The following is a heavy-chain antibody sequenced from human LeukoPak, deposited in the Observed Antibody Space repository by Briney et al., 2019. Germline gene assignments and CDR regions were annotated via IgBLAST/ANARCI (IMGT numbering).Heavy chain of an antibody. CDR1: GFTFDDYA. V-gene: IGHV3-43*02. CDR2: ISGDGGST. Sequence: GGSLRLSCAASGFTFDDYAMHWVRQAPGKGLEWVSLISGDGGSTYYADSVKGRFTISRDNSKNTLYLQMNSLRAEDTAVYYCAKYCSSTSCYYNWFDPWGQGTLVTVSS. D-gene: IGHD2-2*01. J-gene: IGHJ5*02. CDR3: AKYCSSTSCYYNWFDP.